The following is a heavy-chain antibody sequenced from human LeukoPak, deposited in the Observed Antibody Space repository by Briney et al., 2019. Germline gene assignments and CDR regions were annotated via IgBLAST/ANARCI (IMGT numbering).Heavy chain of an antibody. CDR1: AYTFTSYA. Sequence: GASVKVSCKASAYTFTSYAMHWVRQAPGQRLEWMGWINAGNGNTKYSQKFQGRVTITRDTSASTAYMELSSLRSEDTAVYYCAISGVRGVIRYYFDYWGQGTLVTVSS. CDR3: AISGVRGVIRYYFDY. D-gene: IGHD3-10*01. CDR2: INAGNGNT. V-gene: IGHV1-3*01. J-gene: IGHJ4*02.